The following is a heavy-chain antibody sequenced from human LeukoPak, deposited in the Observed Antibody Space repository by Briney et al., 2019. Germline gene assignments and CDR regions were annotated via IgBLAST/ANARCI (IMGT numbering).Heavy chain of an antibody. CDR1: GGSISSYY. CDR2: IYYSGST. J-gene: IGHJ5*02. D-gene: IGHD6-19*01. Sequence: SETLSLTCTVSGGSISSYYWSWIRQPPGKGLEWIGYIYYSGSTNYNPSLKSRVTMSVDTSESQFSLNLSSVTAADTAVYYCARDLGYSSGSNWFDPWGQGTLVTVSS. CDR3: ARDLGYSSGSNWFDP. V-gene: IGHV4-59*01.